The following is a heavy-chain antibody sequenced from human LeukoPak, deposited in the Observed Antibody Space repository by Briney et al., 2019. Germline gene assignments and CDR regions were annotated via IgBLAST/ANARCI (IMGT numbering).Heavy chain of an antibody. V-gene: IGHV4-59*01. D-gene: IGHD5-18*01. Sequence: SETLSRTCTVSGGSISSYYWSWIRQPPGKGLEWIGYIYYSGSTNYNPSLKSRVTISVDTSKNQFSLKLSSVTAADTAVYYCARGEPDSYGGPVEDYWGQGTLVTVSS. CDR1: GGSISSYY. CDR2: IYYSGST. CDR3: ARGEPDSYGGPVEDY. J-gene: IGHJ4*02.